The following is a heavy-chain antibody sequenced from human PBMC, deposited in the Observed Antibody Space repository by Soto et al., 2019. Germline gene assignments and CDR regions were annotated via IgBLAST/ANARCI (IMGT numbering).Heavy chain of an antibody. CDR1: GGSISSYY. D-gene: IGHD6-6*01. J-gene: IGHJ4*02. CDR2: IYYSGST. CDR3: ARGTYSSSSDY. Sequence: PSETLSLTCTVSGGSISSYYWSWIRQPPGKGLEWIGYIYYSGSTNYNPSPKSRVTISVDTSKNQFSLKLSSVTAADTAVYYCARGTYSSSSDYWGQGTLVTVSS. V-gene: IGHV4-59*01.